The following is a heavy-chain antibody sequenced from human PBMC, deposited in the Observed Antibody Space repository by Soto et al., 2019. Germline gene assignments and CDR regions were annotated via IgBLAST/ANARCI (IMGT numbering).Heavy chain of an antibody. Sequence: QVQLVQSGAEVKKPGSSVKVSCKASGGTFSSYTISWVRQAPGQGLEWMGRIIPILGIANYAQKFQGRVTITADKSTSTAYMELSSLRSEDTAVYYCARGLSDYDILTGLNWFDPWGQGTLVTVSS. J-gene: IGHJ5*02. D-gene: IGHD3-9*01. CDR3: ARGLSDYDILTGLNWFDP. CDR1: GGTFSSYT. V-gene: IGHV1-69*02. CDR2: IIPILGIA.